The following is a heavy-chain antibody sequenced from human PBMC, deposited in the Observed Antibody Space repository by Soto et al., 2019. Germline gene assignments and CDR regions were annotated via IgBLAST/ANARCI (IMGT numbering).Heavy chain of an antibody. CDR2: ISGSGGST. V-gene: IGHV3-23*01. J-gene: IGHJ6*03. CDR1: GFTFSSYA. D-gene: IGHD6-25*01. CDR3: AVSLQRYYYMDV. Sequence: GSLRLSCAASGFTFSSYAMSWVRQAPGKGLEWVSAISGSGGSTYYADSVKGRFTISRDNSKNTLYLQMNSLRAEDTAVYYCAVSLQRYYYMDVWGKGTTVTVSS.